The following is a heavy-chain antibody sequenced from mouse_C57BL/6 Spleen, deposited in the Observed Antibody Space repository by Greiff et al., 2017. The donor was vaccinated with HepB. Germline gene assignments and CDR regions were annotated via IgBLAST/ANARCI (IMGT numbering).Heavy chain of an antibody. Sequence: VQLQQSGPELVKPGASVKMSCKASGYTFTDYNMHWVKQSHGKSLEWIGYINPNNGGTSYNQKFKGKATLTVNKSSSTAYMELRSLTSEDSAVYYCARSHYGSSSPWFAYWGQGTLVTVSA. CDR1: GYTFTDYN. CDR3: ARSHYGSSSPWFAY. V-gene: IGHV1-22*01. D-gene: IGHD1-1*01. CDR2: INPNNGGT. J-gene: IGHJ3*01.